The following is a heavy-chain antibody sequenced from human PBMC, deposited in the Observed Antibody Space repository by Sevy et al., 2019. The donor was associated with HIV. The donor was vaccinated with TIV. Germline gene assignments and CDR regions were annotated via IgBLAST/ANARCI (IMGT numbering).Heavy chain of an antibody. Sequence: SETLSLTCTVSGDSISSSNYYWGWIRQPPGKGLEWIGNIYYSGRTYYNPSLKSRVTLSEDTSKNHFSLRLSSVTAADTAVYYCARLAIFGMLTTNWFDPWGQGTLVTVSS. D-gene: IGHD3-3*01. CDR1: GDSISSSNYY. V-gene: IGHV4-39*02. CDR3: ARLAIFGMLTTNWFDP. J-gene: IGHJ5*02. CDR2: IYYSGRT.